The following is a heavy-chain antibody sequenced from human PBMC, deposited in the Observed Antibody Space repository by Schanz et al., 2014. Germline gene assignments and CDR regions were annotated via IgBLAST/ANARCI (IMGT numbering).Heavy chain of an antibody. J-gene: IGHJ6*02. D-gene: IGHD3-10*01. CDR3: ARAKRFGDMDV. CDR2: ISAYNGNT. V-gene: IGHV1-18*01. Sequence: QVRLVQSGTEVKKPGASVKLSCKASGYTFTSYGINWVRQAPGQGLEWMGWISAYNGNTNYTQKFQGRVTMTIDPYTSTAYMELRSLRSDDTAVYYCARAKRFGDMDVWGQGTTVSVSS. CDR1: GYTFTSYG.